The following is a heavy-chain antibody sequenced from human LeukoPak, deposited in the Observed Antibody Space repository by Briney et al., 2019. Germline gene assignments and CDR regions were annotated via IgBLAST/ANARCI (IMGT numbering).Heavy chain of an antibody. CDR3: ARVGGRGWLQFGSEYYYYMDV. V-gene: IGHV1-8*02. CDR2: MNPNSGNT. CDR1: GYTFTSYG. J-gene: IGHJ6*03. D-gene: IGHD5-24*01. Sequence: ASVKVSCKASGYTFTSYGISWVRQAPGQGLEWMGWMNPNSGNTGYAQKFQGRVTMTRNTSISTAYMELSSLRSEDTAVYYCARVGGRGWLQFGSEYYYYMDVWGKGTTVTVSS.